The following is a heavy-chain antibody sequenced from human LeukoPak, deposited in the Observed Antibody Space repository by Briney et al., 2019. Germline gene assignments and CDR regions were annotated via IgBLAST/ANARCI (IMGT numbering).Heavy chain of an antibody. D-gene: IGHD3-10*01. CDR1: GFTFSSYG. CDR3: ARDKGYGSGGKYYYYYMDV. Sequence: PGGSLRLSCAASGFTFSSYGMHWVRQAPGTGLEWVAVIWYDGSNKYYADSVKGRFTISGDNTKNTLYLQMNSLRAEDTAVYYCARDKGYGSGGKYYYYYMDVWGKGTTVTVSS. J-gene: IGHJ6*03. CDR2: IWYDGSNK. V-gene: IGHV3-33*01.